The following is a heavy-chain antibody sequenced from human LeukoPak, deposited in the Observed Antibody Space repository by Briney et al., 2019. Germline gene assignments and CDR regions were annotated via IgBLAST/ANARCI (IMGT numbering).Heavy chain of an antibody. CDR2: IYHSGST. J-gene: IGHJ3*02. V-gene: IGHV4-4*02. CDR1: GGSISSSNW. Sequence: SGTLSLTCAVSGGSISSSNWWSWVRPPPGKGLEWIGEIYHSGSTNYNPSLKSRVTISVDKSENQFSLKLSSVTAADTAVYYCARGGRYCSGGSCYHVAFDIWGQGTMVTVSS. CDR3: ARGGRYCSGGSCYHVAFDI. D-gene: IGHD2-15*01.